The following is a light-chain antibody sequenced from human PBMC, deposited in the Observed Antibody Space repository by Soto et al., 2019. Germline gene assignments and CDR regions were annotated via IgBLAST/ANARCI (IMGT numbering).Light chain of an antibody. Sequence: DNVLTQSPGTLSLSPGERATLSCRASQSVGSSYLAWYQQKPGQAPRLLIYSTSSRATDIPDRFSGSGSGTDFTLTISRLEPEDFAVYYYQKYDSPTWTFGQGTNVEIK. J-gene: IGKJ1*01. CDR1: QSVGSSY. CDR2: STS. V-gene: IGKV3-20*01. CDR3: QKYDSPTWT.